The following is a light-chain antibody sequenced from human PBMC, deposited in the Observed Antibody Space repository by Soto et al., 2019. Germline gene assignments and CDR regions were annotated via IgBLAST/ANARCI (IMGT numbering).Light chain of an antibody. CDR1: QAITNS. CDR3: LQHYDYPPT. CDR2: AAS. Sequence: AIQMTQSPPSLSASVGDRVTITCRASQAITNSLIWYQQRPGKAPKLLIYAASSLQTGVPPRFSGSGSGTHFTLTISSLQTEDVATYLCLQHYDYPPTFGQGTKLEIK. V-gene: IGKV1-6*01. J-gene: IGKJ2*01.